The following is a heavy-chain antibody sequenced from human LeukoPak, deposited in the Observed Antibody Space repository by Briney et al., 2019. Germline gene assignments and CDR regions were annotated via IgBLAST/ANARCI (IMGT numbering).Heavy chain of an antibody. D-gene: IGHD3-22*01. Sequence: ASVKVSCKASGYTFTSYGISWVRQAPGQGLEWMGWISAYYGNTKYAQKLQGRVTMTTDTSTSTAYMELRSLRSDDTAVYYCARDWAAKYYYDSSGFSAPGGYWGQGTLVTVSS. CDR1: GYTFTSYG. J-gene: IGHJ4*02. CDR2: ISAYYGNT. CDR3: ARDWAAKYYYDSSGFSAPGGY. V-gene: IGHV1-18*01.